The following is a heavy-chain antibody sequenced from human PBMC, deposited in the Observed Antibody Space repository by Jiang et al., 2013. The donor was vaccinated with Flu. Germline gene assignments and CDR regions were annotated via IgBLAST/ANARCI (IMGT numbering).Heavy chain of an antibody. CDR2: IFSNDEK. J-gene: IGHJ6*03. CDR1: GFSLDNAKMG. D-gene: IGHD4-17*01. Sequence: KPTQTLTLTCTVSGFSLDNAKMGVSWIRQPPGKALEWLAHIFSNDEKSYNTSLKRRLTISKDTSKSQVVLIMTNVDPVDTATYFCARIPNYSDYFYFYYMDVWGEGTTVTVSS. V-gene: IGHV2-26*01. CDR3: ARIPNYSDYFYFYYMDV.